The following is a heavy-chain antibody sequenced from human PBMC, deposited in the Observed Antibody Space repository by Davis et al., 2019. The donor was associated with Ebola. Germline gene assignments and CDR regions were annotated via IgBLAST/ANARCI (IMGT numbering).Heavy chain of an antibody. CDR2: IWYDGSNK. Sequence: GESLKISCAASGFTFSSYGMHWVRQAPGKGLEWVAVIWYDGSNKYYADSVKGRFTISRDNSKNTLYLQMSSLHQGPIGLPPGTLLQEHLWG. CDR1: GFTFSSYG. CDR3: TLLQEHL. J-gene: IGHJ6*01. V-gene: IGHV3-33*01.